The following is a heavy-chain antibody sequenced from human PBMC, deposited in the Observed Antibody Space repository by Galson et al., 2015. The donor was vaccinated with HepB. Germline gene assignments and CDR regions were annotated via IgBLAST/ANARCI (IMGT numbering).Heavy chain of an antibody. Sequence: SLRLSCAASGFTFSNAWMSWVRQAPGKGLEWVGRIKSKTDGGTTDYAAPVKGRFTISRDDSKNTLYLQMNSLKTEDTAVDYCARDRNTYYDILTGSPSPRDYWGQGTPVTVSS. V-gene: IGHV3-15*01. D-gene: IGHD3-9*01. CDR2: IKSKTDGGTT. CDR3: ARDRNTYYDILTGSPSPRDY. J-gene: IGHJ4*02. CDR1: GFTFSNAW.